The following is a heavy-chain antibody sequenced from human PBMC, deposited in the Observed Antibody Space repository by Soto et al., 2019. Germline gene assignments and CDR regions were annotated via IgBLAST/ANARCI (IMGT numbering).Heavy chain of an antibody. CDR1: GFTFNRYS. D-gene: IGHD3-22*01. Sequence: EVQLVESGGGLVKPGGSLRLSCAASGFTFNRYSMNWFRQAPGKGLEWVSSVTSSSSSMLYADSVKGRFTISRDDAKDSLFLQMNSLRADDTAVYYCAREADFASSGYGLDYWGQGTLVTVSS. V-gene: IGHV3-21*02. J-gene: IGHJ4*02. CDR3: AREADFASSGYGLDY. CDR2: VTSSSSSM.